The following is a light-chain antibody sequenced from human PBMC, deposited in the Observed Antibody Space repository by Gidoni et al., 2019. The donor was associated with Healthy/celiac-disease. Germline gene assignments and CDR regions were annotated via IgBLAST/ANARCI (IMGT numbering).Light chain of an antibody. CDR3: AAWDDSLSGWV. CDR1: SANIGSNY. CDR2: RNN. J-gene: IGLJ3*02. V-gene: IGLV1-47*01. Sequence: QSVLTQPPSASGTPGQRVTIACSGSSANIGSNYVYWYQQRPGTAPKLLIYRNNQRPSGVPDRFSGSKSGTSASLAISGLRSEDEADYYCAAWDDSLSGWVFGGGTKLTLL.